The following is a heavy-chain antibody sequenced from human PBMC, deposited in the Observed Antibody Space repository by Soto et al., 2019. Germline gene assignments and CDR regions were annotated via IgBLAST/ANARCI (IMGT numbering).Heavy chain of an antibody. CDR2: IYYSGST. CDR1: GGSISSGGDY. V-gene: IGHV4-31*03. CDR3: PREGGYCSGGSCLADAFDI. D-gene: IGHD2-15*01. J-gene: IGHJ3*02. Sequence: PSETLSLTCTVSGGSISSGGDYWSWIRQHPGKGLEWIGYIYYSGSTYYNPSLKSRVTISVDTSKNQFSLKVSSVTAADTAVYYCPREGGYCSGGSCLADAFDIWGQGTMVTVSS.